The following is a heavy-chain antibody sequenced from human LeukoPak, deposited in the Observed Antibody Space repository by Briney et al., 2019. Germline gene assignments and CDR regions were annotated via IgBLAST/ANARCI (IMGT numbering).Heavy chain of an antibody. J-gene: IGHJ4*02. CDR1: GFTFSTYA. D-gene: IGHD2/OR15-2a*01. V-gene: IGHV3-23*01. CDR2: IVGSGGIT. CDR3: AKGSTTSGYYFDS. Sequence: PGGSLRLSCAASGFTFSTYAMGWGRQAPGKGLEWVSAIVGSGGITYYADSVKGRFTISGDNSRNTVYLQMNSLRAEDTAVYFCAKGSTTSGYYFDSWGQGTLVTVSS.